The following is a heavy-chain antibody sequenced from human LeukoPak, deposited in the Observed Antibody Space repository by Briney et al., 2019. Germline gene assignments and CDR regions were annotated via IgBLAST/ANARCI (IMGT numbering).Heavy chain of an antibody. Sequence: GGSLRLSCAASGFTFSSYAMHWVRQAPGKGLEWVAVISYDGSSKYYADSVKGRFTISRDNSKNTLYLQMNSLRAEDTAAYYCARARSSYGYGDAFDIWGQGTMVTVSS. J-gene: IGHJ3*02. CDR1: GFTFSSYA. D-gene: IGHD5-18*01. CDR2: ISYDGSSK. CDR3: ARARSSYGYGDAFDI. V-gene: IGHV3-30*04.